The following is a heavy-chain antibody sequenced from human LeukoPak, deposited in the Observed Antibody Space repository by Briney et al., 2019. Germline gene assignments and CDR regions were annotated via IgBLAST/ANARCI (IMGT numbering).Heavy chain of an antibody. D-gene: IGHD6-19*01. Sequence: HAGGSLRLSCAASGFTFSGYAMSWVRQAPGKGLEWVSAISGSGGSTYYADSVKGRFTISRDNSKNTLYLQMNSLRAEDTAVYYCAKDRPAVAVAGTAAFDYWGQGTLVTVSS. J-gene: IGHJ4*02. CDR2: ISGSGGST. V-gene: IGHV3-23*01. CDR3: AKDRPAVAVAGTAAFDY. CDR1: GFTFSGYA.